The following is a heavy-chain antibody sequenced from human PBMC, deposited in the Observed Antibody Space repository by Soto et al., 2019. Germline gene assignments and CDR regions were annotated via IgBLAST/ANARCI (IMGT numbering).Heavy chain of an antibody. CDR3: AVVARGSGWYFDL. V-gene: IGHV1-24*01. D-gene: IGHD2-15*01. Sequence: ASVKVSCKASGYTFTSYYMHWVRQAPGKGLEWMGGFDPEDGETIYAQKFQGRVTMTEDTSTDTAYMELSSLRSEDTAVYYCAVVARGSGWYFDLWGRGTLVTVSS. CDR1: GYTFTSYY. CDR2: FDPEDGET. J-gene: IGHJ2*01.